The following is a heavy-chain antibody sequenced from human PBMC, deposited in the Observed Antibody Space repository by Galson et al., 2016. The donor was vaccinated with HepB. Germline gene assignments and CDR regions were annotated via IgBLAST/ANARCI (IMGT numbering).Heavy chain of an antibody. CDR1: GSSLTTYY. CDR2: FYFSGCT. Sequence: SETLSLTCTVSGSSLTTYYWSWVRQPPGKGLEWIAYFYFSGCTNYNPPLKSRVTVSFDTSKNQFSLKLNSLTAADTDVYYCARDAGGPYDLWGRGTLVSVSS. J-gene: IGHJ2*01. V-gene: IGHV4-59*01. CDR3: ARDAGGPYDL. D-gene: IGHD3-16*01.